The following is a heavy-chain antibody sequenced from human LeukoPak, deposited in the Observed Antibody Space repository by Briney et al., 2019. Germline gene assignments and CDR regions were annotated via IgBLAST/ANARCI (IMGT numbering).Heavy chain of an antibody. V-gene: IGHV3-23*01. J-gene: IGHJ4*02. CDR3: AKTAGSSWYIFDY. CDR2: ISGSAGST. D-gene: IGHD6-13*01. CDR1: GFTFSNYG. Sequence: PGGTLRLSCAASGFTFSNYGLSWVRQAPGKGLEWVSAISGSAGSTYYADSVKGRFTLSRDNSKNTLYLQMNSLRAEDTAVYYCAKTAGSSWYIFDYWGQGTLVTVSS.